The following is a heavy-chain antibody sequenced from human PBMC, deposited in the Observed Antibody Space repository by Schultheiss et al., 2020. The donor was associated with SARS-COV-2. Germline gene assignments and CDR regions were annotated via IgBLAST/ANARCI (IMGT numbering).Heavy chain of an antibody. D-gene: IGHD2-2*01. CDR3: AKVKRVLPSAPFDY. Sequence: GGSLRLSCAASGFTFSNFAMSWVRQAPGKGLEWVSAISGSGGKTYYAGSVKGRFTISRDNSKNTLYLQMNSLRAEDTAVYYCAKVKRVLPSAPFDYWGQGTLVTVSS. J-gene: IGHJ4*02. CDR2: ISGSGGKT. V-gene: IGHV3-23*01. CDR1: GFTFSNFA.